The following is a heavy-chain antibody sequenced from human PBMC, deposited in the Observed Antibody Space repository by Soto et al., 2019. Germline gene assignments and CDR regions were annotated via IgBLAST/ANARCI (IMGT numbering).Heavy chain of an antibody. Sequence: EVQLLESGGGLVQPGGSLRLSCAASGFTFSSYAMSWVRQAPGKGLEWVSAISGSGGSTYYADSVKGRFTISRDNSKNTLYLQMNSLRAEDTAVYYCAKSLVVVVPAATGMDVWGNGTTVTVSS. J-gene: IGHJ6*04. V-gene: IGHV3-23*01. CDR2: ISGSGGST. CDR3: AKSLVVVVPAATGMDV. D-gene: IGHD2-2*01. CDR1: GFTFSSYA.